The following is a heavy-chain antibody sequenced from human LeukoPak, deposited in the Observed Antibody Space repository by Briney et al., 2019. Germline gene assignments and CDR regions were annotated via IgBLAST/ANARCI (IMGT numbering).Heavy chain of an antibody. CDR3: ARHVPPVGSSSSFDP. V-gene: IGHV4-59*08. Sequence: SETLSLTCTVSGDSIGSYYWSWIRQPPGEGLEWIGYVYYTGSTNYNPSLKRRVTISVDTSKNHFSLNLRSVTAADTAVYYCARHVPPVGSSSSFDPWGQGTLVTVSS. J-gene: IGHJ5*02. CDR1: GDSIGSYY. D-gene: IGHD6-6*01. CDR2: VYYTGST.